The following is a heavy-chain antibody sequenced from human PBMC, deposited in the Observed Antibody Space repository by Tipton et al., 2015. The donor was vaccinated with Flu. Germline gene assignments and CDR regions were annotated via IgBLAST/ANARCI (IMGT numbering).Heavy chain of an antibody. Sequence: SLRLSCAASGLTFSNPWLAWVRQAPGMGLEWVARIKSKGDGGTEDYAAPVKGRFTISRDDSKNTLYLLMNSLKIEDTGVYYCTARYCSGGSCYSDDFFDYWGQGTLVTVSS. V-gene: IGHV3-15*01. D-gene: IGHD2-15*01. CDR2: IKSKGDGGTE. CDR1: GLTFSNPW. CDR3: TARYCSGGSCYSDDFFDY. J-gene: IGHJ4*02.